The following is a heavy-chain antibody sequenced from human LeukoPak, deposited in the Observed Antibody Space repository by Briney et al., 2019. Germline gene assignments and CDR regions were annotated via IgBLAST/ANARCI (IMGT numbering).Heavy chain of an antibody. CDR1: GFPFSSYG. J-gene: IGHJ6*02. Sequence: GRSLRLSCAASGFPFSSYGMHWVRQAPGKGLEWVAVTSYDGTNKYYADSVKGRFTIFRDNSKNTLYLQMNSLRAEDTAVYYCAKGYYDSTSNYYYYGMDVWGQGTAVTVSS. V-gene: IGHV3-30*18. CDR3: AKGYYDSTSNYYYYGMDV. CDR2: TSYDGTNK. D-gene: IGHD3-22*01.